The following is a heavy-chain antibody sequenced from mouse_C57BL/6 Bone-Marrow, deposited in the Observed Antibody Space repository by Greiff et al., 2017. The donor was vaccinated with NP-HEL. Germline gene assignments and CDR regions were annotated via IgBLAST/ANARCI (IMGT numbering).Heavy chain of an antibody. CDR1: GYTFTSYD. Sequence: QVQLKESGPELVKPGASVKLSCKASGYTFTSYDINWVKQRPGQGLEWIGWIYPRDGSTKYNEKFKGKATLTVDTSSSTAYMELHSLTSEDSAVYFCARNDYGSSPGFDVWGTGTTVTVSS. V-gene: IGHV1-85*01. CDR2: IYPRDGST. CDR3: ARNDYGSSPGFDV. J-gene: IGHJ1*03. D-gene: IGHD1-1*01.